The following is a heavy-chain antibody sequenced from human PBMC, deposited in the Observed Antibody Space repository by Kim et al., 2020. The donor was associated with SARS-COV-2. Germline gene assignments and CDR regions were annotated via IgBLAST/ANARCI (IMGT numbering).Heavy chain of an antibody. D-gene: IGHD6-13*01. J-gene: IGHJ4*02. CDR2: IYSGGST. CDR1: GFTVSSNY. CDR3: ARSVVSVAAGTFDY. Sequence: GGSLRLSCAASGFTVSSNYMSWVRQAPGKGLEWVSVIYSGGSTYYADSVKGRFTISRDNSKNTLYLQMNSLRAEDTAVYYCARSVVSVAAGTFDYWGQGTLVTVSS. V-gene: IGHV3-53*01.